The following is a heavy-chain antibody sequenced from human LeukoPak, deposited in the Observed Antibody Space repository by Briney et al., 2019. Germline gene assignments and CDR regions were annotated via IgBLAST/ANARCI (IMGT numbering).Heavy chain of an antibody. Sequence: GGSLRLSCAASGFTFSSYRMHWVRQAPGKGLVWVSRINSDGSSTDYADSVKGRFTMSRDNAKNTVYLHMNSLRAEDAGVYYCARDKIVGATALDYWGQGTLVTVSS. V-gene: IGHV3-74*01. CDR3: ARDKIVGATALDY. CDR2: INSDGSST. CDR1: GFTFSSYR. D-gene: IGHD1-26*01. J-gene: IGHJ4*02.